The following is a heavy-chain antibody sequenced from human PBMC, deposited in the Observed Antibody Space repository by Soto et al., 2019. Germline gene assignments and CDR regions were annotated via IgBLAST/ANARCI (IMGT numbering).Heavy chain of an antibody. D-gene: IGHD3-3*01. V-gene: IGHV4-39*01. CDR2: IYYSGST. J-gene: IGHJ4*02. CDR1: GGSISSSSYY. Sequence: SETLSLTCTVSGGSISSSSYYWGWIRQPPGKGLEWIGSIYYSGSTYYNPSLKSRVTISVDTSKNQFSLKLSSVTAADTAVYYCARDGGLRFLEWLLTYYFDYWGQGTLVTVSS. CDR3: ARDGGLRFLEWLLTYYFDY.